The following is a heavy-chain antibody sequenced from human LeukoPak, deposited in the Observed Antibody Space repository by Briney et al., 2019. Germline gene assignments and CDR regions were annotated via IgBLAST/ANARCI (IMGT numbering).Heavy chain of an antibody. V-gene: IGHV3-23*01. CDR1: GFTFSSYA. Sequence: PGGSLRLSCAASGFTFSSYAMSWVRQAPGKGLAWVSAISGSGGSAYYADSVRGRFTISRDDSKNTLYLQMNSLRVEDTAVYYCASRRAAAGKTAFDYWGQGTLVTVSS. J-gene: IGHJ4*02. D-gene: IGHD6-13*01. CDR2: ISGSGGSA. CDR3: ASRRAAAGKTAFDY.